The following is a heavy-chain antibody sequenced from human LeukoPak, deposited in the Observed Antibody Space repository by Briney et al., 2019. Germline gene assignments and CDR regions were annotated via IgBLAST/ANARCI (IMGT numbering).Heavy chain of an antibody. CDR3: ARGGGAFDI. Sequence: GGSLRLSCAASGFTFSSYAMSWVRQAPGKGLEWVSAISGSGGRTYYEDSVKGRFTISRDNSKNTLCLQMNSLRAEDTAVYYCARGGGAFDIWGQGTMVTVSS. V-gene: IGHV3-23*01. J-gene: IGHJ3*02. D-gene: IGHD3-10*01. CDR1: GFTFSSYA. CDR2: ISGSGGRT.